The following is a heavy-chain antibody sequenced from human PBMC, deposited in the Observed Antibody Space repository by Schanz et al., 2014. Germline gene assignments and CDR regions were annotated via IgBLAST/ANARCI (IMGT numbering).Heavy chain of an antibody. CDR2: ISGSGGST. Sequence: VQLVESGGGVVQPGRSLRLSCAASGFTFSSYGMHWVRQAPGMGLEWVSAISGSGGSTYYADSVKGRFTISRDNSKNTLYLQMNSLRAEDTAVYYCAKGRFGELSAFDIWGQGTMVTVSS. J-gene: IGHJ3*02. CDR1: GFTFSSYG. V-gene: IGHV3-23*04. D-gene: IGHD3-10*01. CDR3: AKGRFGELSAFDI.